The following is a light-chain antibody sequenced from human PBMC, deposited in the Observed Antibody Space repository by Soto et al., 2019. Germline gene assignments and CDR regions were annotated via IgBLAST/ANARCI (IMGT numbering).Light chain of an antibody. CDR1: QRIASV. V-gene: IGKV1-5*03. Sequence: YIILCLSSXSSPVGALATXXXXGSQRIASVVAWYQQIXGKAPKVVIYRASXLESGVAARFRDSGSGAEFTLNFTSLQSDDFATYFCRQYYVYPLTFWKGSKVDIK. J-gene: IGKJ4*01. CDR3: RQYYVYPLT. CDR2: RAS.